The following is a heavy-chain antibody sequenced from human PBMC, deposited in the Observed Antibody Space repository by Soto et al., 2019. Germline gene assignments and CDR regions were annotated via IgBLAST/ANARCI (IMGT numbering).Heavy chain of an antibody. CDR2: IYSGGST. D-gene: IGHD2-8*01. J-gene: IGHJ6*03. V-gene: IGHV3-66*01. CDR3: ARELAIGRYAGYPISYYMDV. CDR1: GFTVSSNY. Sequence: GGSLRLSCAASGFTVSSNYMSWVRQAPGKGLEWVSVIYSGGSTYYADSVKGRFTISRDNSKNTLYLQMNSLRAEDTAVYYCARELAIGRYAGYPISYYMDVWGKGTTVTVSS.